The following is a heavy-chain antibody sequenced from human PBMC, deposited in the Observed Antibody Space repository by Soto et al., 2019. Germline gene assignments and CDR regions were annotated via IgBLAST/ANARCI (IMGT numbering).Heavy chain of an antibody. CDR3: AHRGWSTVGLYYYDY. CDR1: GFSLSTTGVG. Sequence: SGPTLENTTQTLTLTCTFSGFSLSTTGVGVSWIRQPPGKALEWLALIYWHDDKRYSPSLKSRLTITKDTSKNQVVLTMTNMDPVDTTTYYCAHRGWSTVGLYYYDYWGQGAPVTGSS. J-gene: IGHJ4*02. CDR2: IYWHDDK. D-gene: IGHD3-16*01. V-gene: IGHV2-5*01.